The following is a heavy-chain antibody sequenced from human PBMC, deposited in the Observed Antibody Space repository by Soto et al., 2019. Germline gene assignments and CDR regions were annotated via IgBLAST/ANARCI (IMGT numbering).Heavy chain of an antibody. CDR2: IIPIFGTA. D-gene: IGHD4-4*01. CDR3: ARGGYSNVGYYYGMDV. Sequence: SVKVSCKASGATFSSYAISWVRQAPGQGLEWMGGIIPIFGTANYAQKFQGRVTITADESTSTAYMELSSLRSEDTAVYYCARGGYSNVGYYYGMDVWGQGTTVTAP. V-gene: IGHV1-69*13. CDR1: GATFSSYA. J-gene: IGHJ6*02.